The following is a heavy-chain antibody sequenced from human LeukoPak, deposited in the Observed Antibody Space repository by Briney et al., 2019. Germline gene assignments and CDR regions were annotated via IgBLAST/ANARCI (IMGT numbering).Heavy chain of an antibody. J-gene: IGHJ4*02. V-gene: IGHV3-23*01. CDR1: GFTFSLYD. D-gene: IGHD3-22*01. CDR2: IDRGVGST. CDR3: AKDSDRITMIVSGSRQDY. Sequence: GGSLRLSCAASGFTFSLYDMSWVRQAPGKGLECVSAIDRGVGSTYYADSVKGRFTISRDNSKNTLYLQMNSLRAEDTAVYYCAKDSDRITMIVSGSRQDYWGQGTLVTVSS.